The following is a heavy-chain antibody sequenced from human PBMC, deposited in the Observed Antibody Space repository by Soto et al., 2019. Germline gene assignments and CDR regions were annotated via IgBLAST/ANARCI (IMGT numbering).Heavy chain of an antibody. V-gene: IGHV2-5*02. Sequence: QITLKESGPTLVKPTQALTLTCTFSGFSRSTSGVGVGWIRQPPGKALEWLALIYWDDDKRYSPSLKSRLTIPTDASKNQVVLTKTNMDPVATTTYYCAPHTGTAGAFNYWGQGTLVTVSS. J-gene: IGHJ4*02. CDR2: IYWDDDK. D-gene: IGHD1-26*01. CDR1: GFSRSTSGVG. CDR3: APHTGTAGAFNY.